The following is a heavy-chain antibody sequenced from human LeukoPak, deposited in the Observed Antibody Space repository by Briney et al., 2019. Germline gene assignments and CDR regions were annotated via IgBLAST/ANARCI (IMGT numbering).Heavy chain of an antibody. CDR3: AKRVTYYYESSGYYHFDY. V-gene: IGHV3-53*01. D-gene: IGHD3-22*01. CDR2: IYSGGST. CDR1: GFTVSSNY. J-gene: IGHJ4*02. Sequence: PGGSLRLSCAASGFTVSSNYMSWVRQAPGKGLEWVSVIYSGGSTYYADSVKGRFTISRDNSKSTLFLQMNSLRAEDTAVYYCAKRVTYYYESSGYYHFDYWGQGTLVTVSS.